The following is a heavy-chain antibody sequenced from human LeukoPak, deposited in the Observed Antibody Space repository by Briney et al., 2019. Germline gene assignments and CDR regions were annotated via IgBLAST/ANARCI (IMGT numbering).Heavy chain of an antibody. J-gene: IGHJ4*02. CDR3: AGGVGRHYDSRGYYIDF. Sequence: PGGCLRLSCEASGFTLSSYGMHWVRHAPGKGLEWVAFIRYDGSNNYYADSVKGRFTISRDNSKNTLYLQMNSLRPEDTAVYYCAGGVGRHYDSRGYYIDFWGQGTLVTVSS. D-gene: IGHD3-22*01. CDR2: IRYDGSNN. V-gene: IGHV3-30*02. CDR1: GFTLSSYG.